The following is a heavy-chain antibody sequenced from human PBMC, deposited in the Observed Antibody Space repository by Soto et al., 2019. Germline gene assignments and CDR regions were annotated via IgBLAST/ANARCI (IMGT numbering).Heavy chain of an antibody. CDR2: ISAYNGNT. CDR3: ARVRERYSSGWSSIPFDY. J-gene: IGHJ4*02. Sequence: ASVKVSCKASGYTFTSYGISWVRQAPGQGLEWMGWISAYNGNTNYAQKLQGRVTMTTDTSTSTAYMELRSLRSDDTAVYYCARVRERYSSGWSSIPFDYWGQGTLVTVSS. V-gene: IGHV1-18*01. D-gene: IGHD6-19*01. CDR1: GYTFTSYG.